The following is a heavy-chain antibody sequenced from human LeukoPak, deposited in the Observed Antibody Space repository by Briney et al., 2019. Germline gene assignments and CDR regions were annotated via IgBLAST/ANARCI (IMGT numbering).Heavy chain of an antibody. CDR1: GGSISDATYY. J-gene: IGHJ4*02. CDR2: IYFSGST. V-gene: IGHV4-31*03. CDR3: ARGPPSGYCSSTSCYSGANY. D-gene: IGHD2-2*01. Sequence: PSQTLSLTCTVSGGSISDATYYWSWIRQHPGEGLEWIGYIYFSGSTSYNPSLKSRVTISLDTSKNQFSLKLTSVTAADTAVYYCARGPPSGYCSSTSCYSGANYWGQGTLVTVSS.